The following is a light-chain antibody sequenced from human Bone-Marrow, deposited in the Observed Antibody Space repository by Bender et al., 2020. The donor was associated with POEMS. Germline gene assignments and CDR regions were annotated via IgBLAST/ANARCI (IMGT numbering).Light chain of an antibody. CDR2: DDT. CDR3: CSYAGRTTPYV. V-gene: IGLV2-11*01. Sequence: QSALTQPPSVSGSPGQSVTISCTGTNSDVGFYNFVSWYQQYPDKAPKVIIYDDTKRPSGVPDRFSGSKSGNTASLTISGLQAEDEADYHCCSYAGRTTPYVFGSGTKVTVL. CDR1: NSDVGFYNF. J-gene: IGLJ1*01.